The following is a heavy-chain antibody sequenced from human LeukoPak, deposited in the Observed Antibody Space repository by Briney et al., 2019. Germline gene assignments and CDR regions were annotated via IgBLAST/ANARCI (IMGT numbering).Heavy chain of an antibody. CDR1: GYTYTSYG. Sequence: ASVKVSCKASGYTYTSYGISWVRQAPGQGLEWMGWISAYNGNTNYAQKLQGRVTMTTDTSTSTAYMELRSLRSDDTAVYYCARDLSELRFLEWLSHDNWFDPWGQGTLVTVSS. CDR3: ARDLSELRFLEWLSHDNWFDP. V-gene: IGHV1-18*01. J-gene: IGHJ5*02. CDR2: ISAYNGNT. D-gene: IGHD3-3*01.